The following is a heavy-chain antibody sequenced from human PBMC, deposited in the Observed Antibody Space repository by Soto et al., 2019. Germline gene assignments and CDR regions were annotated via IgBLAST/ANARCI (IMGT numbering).Heavy chain of an antibody. V-gene: IGHV3-21*01. CDR3: ARDGGRDGYNPMDYYGMDV. Sequence: PGGSLRLSCAVSGFTVSSYSMNWVRQAPGKGLDWVSSISSSSSYIYYADSVKGRFTISRDNAKNSLYLQMNSLRAEDTAVYYCARDGGRDGYNPMDYYGMDVWGQGTTVTVSS. J-gene: IGHJ6*02. D-gene: IGHD5-12*01. CDR1: GFTVSSYS. CDR2: ISSSSSYI.